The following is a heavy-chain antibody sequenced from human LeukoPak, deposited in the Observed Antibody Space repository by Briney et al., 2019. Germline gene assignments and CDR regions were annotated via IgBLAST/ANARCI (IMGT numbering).Heavy chain of an antibody. CDR1: GYTFTGYY. J-gene: IGHJ6*02. D-gene: IGHD3-10*01. V-gene: IGHV1-2*02. Sequence: ASVKVSCKASGYTFTGYYMHWVRQAPGQGLEWMGWINPNSGGTNYAQKFQGRVTMTRDTSIGTAYMELSRLRSDDTAVYYCARDREILWFGEFSPYYYYYYGMDVWGQGTTVTVSS. CDR2: INPNSGGT. CDR3: ARDREILWFGEFSPYYYYYYGMDV.